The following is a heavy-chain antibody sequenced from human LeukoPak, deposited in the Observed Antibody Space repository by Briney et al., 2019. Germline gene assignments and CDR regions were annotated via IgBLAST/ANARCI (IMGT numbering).Heavy chain of an antibody. J-gene: IGHJ4*02. CDR1: GGSISSYY. CDR2: IYYSGST. Sequence: PSETLSLTCTVSGGSISSYYWSWIRQPPGEGLEWIGYIYYSGSTNYNPSLKSRVTISVDTSKNQFSLKLSSVTAADTAVYYCARHGSGYSSGWYELWGQGTLVTVSS. CDR3: ARHGSGYSSGWYEL. V-gene: IGHV4-59*08. D-gene: IGHD6-19*01.